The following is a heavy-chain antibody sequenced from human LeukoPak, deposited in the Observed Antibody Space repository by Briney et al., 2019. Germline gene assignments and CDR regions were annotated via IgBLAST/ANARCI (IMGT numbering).Heavy chain of an antibody. D-gene: IGHD2-2*01. CDR3: AKEGIGYCSSSNCLRNFDY. J-gene: IGHJ4*02. Sequence: GGSLRLSCAASGFIVSSNYMSWVRQAPGKGPEWVSGISHFGKNTYYADSVKGRFTISRDNSKNTLSLQMNSLRAEDTAVYYCAKEGIGYCSSSNCLRNFDYWGQGTLVTVSS. CDR2: ISHFGKNT. V-gene: IGHV3-23*01. CDR1: GFIVSSNY.